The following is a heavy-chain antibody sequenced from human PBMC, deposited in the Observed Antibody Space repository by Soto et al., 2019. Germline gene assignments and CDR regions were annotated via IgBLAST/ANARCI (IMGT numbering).Heavy chain of an antibody. CDR2: ISGSGGST. D-gene: IGHD3-22*01. V-gene: IGHV3-23*01. J-gene: IGHJ6*02. CDR3: AKAPAITIYDISGYSPGLYYYGMDV. Sequence: GGSLRLSCAASGFTFSSYAMSWVRQAPGKGLEWVSAISGSGGSTYYADSVKGRFTISRDNSKNTLYLQMNSLRAEDTAVYYCAKAPAITIYDISGYSPGLYYYGMDVWGQGTTVTVSS. CDR1: GFTFSSYA.